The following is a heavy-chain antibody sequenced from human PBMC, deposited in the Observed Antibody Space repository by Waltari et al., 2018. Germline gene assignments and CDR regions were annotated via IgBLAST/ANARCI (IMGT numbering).Heavy chain of an antibody. CDR3: ARDLVVGSGDY. V-gene: IGHV1-2*02. CDR2: INPNSGGT. CDR1: GYTFTGYQ. Sequence: QVHLVQSGAEVKKPWASVKVSCKASGYTFTGYQIHWVRQAPGQGLEWIGWINPNSGGTNYAQNLQGRVTITRDTSIRTAYMELSRLRSDDTAMYYCARDLVVGSGDYWGQGTLVTVSS. J-gene: IGHJ4*02. D-gene: IGHD1-26*01.